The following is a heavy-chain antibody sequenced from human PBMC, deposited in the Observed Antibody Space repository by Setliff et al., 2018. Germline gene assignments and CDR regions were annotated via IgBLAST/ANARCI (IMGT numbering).Heavy chain of an antibody. CDR1: GGSISDYY. Sequence: SETLSLTCTVSGGSISDYYWSWIRQAPGKGLEWIGEINHSGSTNYNPSLKSRVTISVDTSKNQFSLKLSSVTAADTAPYYCTVYNTGSSKDHYWGQGTPVTVSS. CDR2: INHSGST. J-gene: IGHJ4*02. D-gene: IGHD2-8*02. CDR3: TVYNTGSSKDHY. V-gene: IGHV4-34*01.